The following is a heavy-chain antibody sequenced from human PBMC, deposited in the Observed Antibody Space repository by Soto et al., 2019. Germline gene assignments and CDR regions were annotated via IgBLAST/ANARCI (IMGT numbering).Heavy chain of an antibody. CDR3: ARDVGGSYLFDY. V-gene: IGHV3-21*06. CDR1: GFSFSSYS. J-gene: IGHJ4*02. D-gene: IGHD1-26*01. CDR2: ITGSRSYI. Sequence: EVQLVESGGGLVKPGGSLRFSCVASGFSFSSYSMNWVRQAPGKGLEWVSSITGSRSYINYADSVKGRFTISRDNAKNSLYLQMNSLRAEDTAVYYCARDVGGSYLFDYWGQGTLVTVSS.